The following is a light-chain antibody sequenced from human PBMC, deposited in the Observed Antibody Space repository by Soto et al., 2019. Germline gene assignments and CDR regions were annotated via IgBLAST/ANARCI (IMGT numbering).Light chain of an antibody. J-gene: IGKJ2*01. CDR1: QYMTRTY. CDR3: HQYDKAPQT. CDR2: AAS. Sequence: EIVLTQSPGTLSLSPGERATLSCRASQYMTRTYIAWYQQKPCQAPRLLIYAASNRATGIPDKFSGSGSGTDYSLTITRLEPEDSAVYYCHQYDKAPQTFGQGTKVEIK. V-gene: IGKV3-20*01.